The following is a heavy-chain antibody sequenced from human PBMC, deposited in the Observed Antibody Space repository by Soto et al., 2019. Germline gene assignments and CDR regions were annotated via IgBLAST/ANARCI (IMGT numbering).Heavy chain of an antibody. V-gene: IGHV4-30-4*01. CDR3: ARRRDATAMAEIDY. CDR2: IYYSGNT. D-gene: IGHD5-18*01. CDR1: GGSTSSDNY. Sequence: SETLSLTCNVSGGSTSSDNYWSWIRQPPGEGLEWIGHIYYSGNTDYNPSLQSRLAISIDTSKNQFSLKRSSVTAADTAVYYCARRRDATAMAEIDYCGQGTLGSVSS. J-gene: IGHJ4*02.